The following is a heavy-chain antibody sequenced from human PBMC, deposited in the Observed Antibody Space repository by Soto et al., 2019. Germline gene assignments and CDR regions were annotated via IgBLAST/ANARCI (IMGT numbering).Heavy chain of an antibody. J-gene: IGHJ4*02. CDR1: GFTFSNSW. CDR2: IKSDGTYT. Sequence: GGSLRLSCAASGFTFSNSWMHWVRQAPGKGLVWVSRIKSDGTYTNYADSVKGRFIISRDNAKNSLFLQMNSLTAEDTALYYCAKDHDEDFGYDLDYFNSWGQGTQVTVSS. D-gene: IGHD3-3*01. V-gene: IGHV3-74*01. CDR3: AKDHDEDFGYDLDYFNS.